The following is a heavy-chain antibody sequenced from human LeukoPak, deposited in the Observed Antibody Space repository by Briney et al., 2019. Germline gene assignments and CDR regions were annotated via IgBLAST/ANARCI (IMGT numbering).Heavy chain of an antibody. CDR2: IIPILGIA. Sequence: SVKVSCKASGGTFSSYTISWVRQAPGQGLEWMGRIIPILGIANYAQKFQGRVTITVDKSTSTAYMELSSLRSEDTAVYYCAFRARIVVVVAATGYWGQGTLVTVSS. CDR1: GGTFSSYT. CDR3: AFRARIVVVVAATGY. D-gene: IGHD2-15*01. J-gene: IGHJ4*02. V-gene: IGHV1-69*02.